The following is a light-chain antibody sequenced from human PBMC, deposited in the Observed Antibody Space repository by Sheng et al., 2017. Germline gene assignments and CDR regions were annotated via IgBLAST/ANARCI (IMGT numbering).Light chain of an antibody. J-gene: IGKJ1*01. CDR1: QSVSTH. Sequence: DIQMTQSPSSLSASVGDRVTITCRASQSVSTHLNWYQQEPGKAPKLLIYGATNLESGVPSRFSGSGSGTGFTLIISSLQPEDFATYYCQQSYSTPRTFGQGTKVEIK. CDR3: QQSYSTPRT. CDR2: GAT. V-gene: IGKV1-39*01.